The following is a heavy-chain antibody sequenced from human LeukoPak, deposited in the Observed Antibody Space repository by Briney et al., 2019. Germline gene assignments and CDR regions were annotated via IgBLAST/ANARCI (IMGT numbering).Heavy chain of an antibody. V-gene: IGHV3-23*01. CDR3: AKLVGYYDSSGYYFDY. CDR1: GFTFSSYA. D-gene: IGHD3-22*01. CDR2: ISGSGGST. Sequence: GGSLRLSCTASGFTFSSYAMSWVRQAPGKGLEWVSAISGSGGSTYYADSVKGRFTISRDNSKNTLYLQMNSLRAEDTAVYYCAKLVGYYDSSGYYFDYRGQGTLVTVSS. J-gene: IGHJ4*02.